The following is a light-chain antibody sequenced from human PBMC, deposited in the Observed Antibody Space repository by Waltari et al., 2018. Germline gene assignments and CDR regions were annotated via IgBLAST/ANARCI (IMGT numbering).Light chain of an antibody. CDR2: ASS. Sequence: DIQMTQSPSSLSASVGDRVTITCRASQSISSYLNWFQQKPGKAPKLLIYASSSLQSGVPSRFSGSVSETDFTLTISSLQPEDFATYYCQQSYSTPPFTFGPGTKVDIK. CDR3: QQSYSTPPFT. V-gene: IGKV1-39*01. CDR1: QSISSY. J-gene: IGKJ3*01.